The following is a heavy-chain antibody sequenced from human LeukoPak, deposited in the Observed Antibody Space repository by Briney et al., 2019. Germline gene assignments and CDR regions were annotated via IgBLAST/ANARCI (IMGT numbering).Heavy chain of an antibody. Sequence: GGSLRLSCATSGFPFENYWMHWVRQAPGKGLVWISRINNKGTGTIYADLVKGRFTIPRDNAENTVYLQMNSLRAEDTAVYYCARVGTGSWYFDLWGRGTLVTFSS. CDR2: INNKGTGT. J-gene: IGHJ2*01. D-gene: IGHD3-10*01. CDR3: ARVGTGSWYFDL. CDR1: GFPFENYW. V-gene: IGHV3-74*01.